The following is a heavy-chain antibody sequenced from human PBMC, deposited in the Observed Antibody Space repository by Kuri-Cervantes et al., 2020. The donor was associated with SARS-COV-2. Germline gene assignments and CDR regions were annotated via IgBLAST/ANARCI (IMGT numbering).Heavy chain of an antibody. CDR1: GDSISSSTFY. CDR2: IYDSGDT. CDR3: ARQTIVLMVYATTLLY. D-gene: IGHD2-8*01. V-gene: IGHV4-39*01. J-gene: IGHJ4*02. Sequence: SETLSLTCTVSGDSISSSTFYWGWIRQPPGKGLEWIGSIYDSGDTYYSPSLKSRVSLSVDTSKNQFSLRLTSVTAADTAIYYCARQTIVLMVYATTLLYWGQGTLVTVSS.